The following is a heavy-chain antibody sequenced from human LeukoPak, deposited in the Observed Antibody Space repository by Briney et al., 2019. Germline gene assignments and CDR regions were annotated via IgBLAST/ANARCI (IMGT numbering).Heavy chain of an antibody. CDR3: ASLWRVYYDSSGSISYYFDY. CDR2: INHSGST. Sequence: SETLSLTCAVYGGSFSGYYWSWIRQPPGKGLEWIGEINHSGSTNYNPSLKSRVTISVDTSKNQFSLKLSSVTAADTAVYYCASLWRVYYDSSGSISYYFDYWGQGTLVTVSS. CDR1: GGSFSGYY. V-gene: IGHV4-34*01. D-gene: IGHD3-22*01. J-gene: IGHJ4*02.